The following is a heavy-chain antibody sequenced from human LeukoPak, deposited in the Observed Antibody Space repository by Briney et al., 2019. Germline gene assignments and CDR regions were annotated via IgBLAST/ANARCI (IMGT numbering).Heavy chain of an antibody. CDR2: ISYSGST. CDR3: ARAGNYYYSSGYYSHFDY. D-gene: IGHD3-22*01. V-gene: IGHV4-59*01. CDR1: NGSISSFY. J-gene: IGHJ4*02. Sequence: SETLSLTCTVSNGSISSFYWIWIRQPPGKGLEWIGYISYSGSTNYNPSLKSRVTISVDTSKNQFSLKLSSVTAADTAVYYCARAGNYYYSSGYYSHFDYWGQGTLVTVSS.